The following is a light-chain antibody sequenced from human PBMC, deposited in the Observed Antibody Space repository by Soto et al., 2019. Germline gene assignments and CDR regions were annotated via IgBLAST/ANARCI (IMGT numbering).Light chain of an antibody. CDR3: QQYCGCPFT. Sequence: EIGLTQSPGTLSLSPGDRATLSCRASQSFSTSYLAWYQHKPVQAPRRLIYTTFTRATGSPDRFSGSGSGTDFTLTISALEPEDVAVYYCQQYCGCPFTFGPGTKVDIK. J-gene: IGKJ3*01. CDR1: QSFSTSY. V-gene: IGKV3-20*01. CDR2: TTF.